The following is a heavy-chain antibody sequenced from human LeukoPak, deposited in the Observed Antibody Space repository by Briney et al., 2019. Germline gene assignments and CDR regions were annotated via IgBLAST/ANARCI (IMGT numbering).Heavy chain of an antibody. D-gene: IGHD3-22*01. J-gene: IGHJ4*02. CDR1: GYTFSSYY. V-gene: IGHV1-46*01. CDR2: INPSGGSR. CDR3: ARNTYYFDNSAGTFDF. Sequence: ASVKVSCKASGYTFSSYYMHWVRQAPGEGLEWIGIINPSGGSRSYPQKFQGRVTMTKDMSTSKVYLELSRLRSDDTAVFYCARNTYYFDNSAGTFDFWGQGTLVTVSS.